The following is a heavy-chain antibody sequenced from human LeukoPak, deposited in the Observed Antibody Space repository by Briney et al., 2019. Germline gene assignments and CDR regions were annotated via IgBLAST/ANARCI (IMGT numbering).Heavy chain of an antibody. V-gene: IGHV4-59*01. CDR1: GGSISSYY. J-gene: IGHJ3*02. CDR2: IYYSGST. CDR3: ARVVVTAVGYNAFDI. Sequence: PSETLSLTCTVPGGSISSYYWSWIRQPPGKGLEWIGYIYYSGSTNYNPSLKSRVTISVDTSKNQFSLKLSSVTAADTAVYYCARVVVTAVGYNAFDIWGQGTMVTVSS. D-gene: IGHD2-21*02.